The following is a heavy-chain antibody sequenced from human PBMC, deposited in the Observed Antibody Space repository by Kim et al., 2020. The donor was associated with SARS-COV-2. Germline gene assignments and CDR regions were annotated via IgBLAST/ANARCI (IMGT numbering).Heavy chain of an antibody. CDR2: ISAYNGNT. V-gene: IGHV1-18*04. D-gene: IGHD6-13*01. J-gene: IGHJ4*02. CDR1: GYTFTSYG. CDR3: ARVRDGQQLVLGLWYFDY. Sequence: ASVKVSCKASGYTFTSYGISWVRQAPGQGLEWMGWISAYNGNTNYAQKLQGRVTMTTDTSTSTAYMELRSLRSDDTAVYYCARVRDGQQLVLGLWYFDYWGQGTLVTVSS.